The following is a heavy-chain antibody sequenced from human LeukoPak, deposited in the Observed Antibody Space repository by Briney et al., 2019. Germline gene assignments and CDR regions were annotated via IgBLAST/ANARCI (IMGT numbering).Heavy chain of an antibody. CDR3: ARDAVDDYYDSSGYPDY. J-gene: IGHJ4*02. Sequence: PGGSLRLSXAASGFTFSSYSMNWVRQAPGKGLEWVLSISSSSSYIYYADSVKGRFTISRDNAKNSLYLQMNSLRAEDTAVYYCARDAVDDYYDSSGYPDYWGQGTLVTVSS. CDR1: GFTFSSYS. D-gene: IGHD3-22*01. V-gene: IGHV3-21*01. CDR2: ISSSSSYI.